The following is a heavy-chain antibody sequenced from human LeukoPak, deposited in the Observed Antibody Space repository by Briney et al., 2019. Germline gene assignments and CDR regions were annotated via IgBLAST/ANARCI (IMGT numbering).Heavy chain of an antibody. CDR3: AREYHMGT. V-gene: IGHV3-48*03. Sequence: GGSLRLSCAASGFTLSGYEMNWVRQAPGKGLEWVSYISTSRTIIYYADSVKGRFTVSRDNAKNSLYLQMNSLRAEDTAVYYCAREYHMGTWGQGTLVTVSS. J-gene: IGHJ5*02. CDR1: GFTLSGYE. CDR2: ISTSRTII. D-gene: IGHD2-2*01.